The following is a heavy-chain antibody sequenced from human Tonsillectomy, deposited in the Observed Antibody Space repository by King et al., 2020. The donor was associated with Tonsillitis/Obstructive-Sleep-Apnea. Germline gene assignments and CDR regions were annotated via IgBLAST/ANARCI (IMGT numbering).Heavy chain of an antibody. Sequence: QLQESGPGLVKPSGTLSLTCAVSGGSISSSNWWSWVRQPPGKGLEWIGEIYHSGSTHYNPSPKTRVTISVDKSQNQFSLKLSSVTAADTAVYYCARRASGSSTLFDYWGQGTLVTVSS. CDR2: IYHSGST. CDR3: ARRASGSSTLFDY. D-gene: IGHD3-10*01. V-gene: IGHV4-4*02. J-gene: IGHJ4*02. CDR1: GGSISSSNW.